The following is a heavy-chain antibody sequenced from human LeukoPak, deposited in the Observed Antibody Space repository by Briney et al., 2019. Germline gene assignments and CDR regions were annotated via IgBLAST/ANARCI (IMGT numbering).Heavy chain of an antibody. V-gene: IGHV4-61*02. D-gene: IGHD3-10*01. CDR1: GNSISSGDYY. CDR3: ARSRLWFGELLTPNWFDP. Sequence: SETLSLTCTVSGNSISSGDYYWSWIRQPAGKGLEWIGRISTSGSTNSNPSLKSRVTMSLDTSKNQFSLNLSSVTAADTAVYYCARSRLWFGELLTPNWFDPWGQGTLVTVSS. CDR2: ISTSGST. J-gene: IGHJ5*02.